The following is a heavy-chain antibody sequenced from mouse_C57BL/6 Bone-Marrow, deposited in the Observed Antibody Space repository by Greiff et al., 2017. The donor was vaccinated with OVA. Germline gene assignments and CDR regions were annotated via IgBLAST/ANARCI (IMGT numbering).Heavy chain of an antibody. CDR3: AHYGSRLYLHY. D-gene: IGHD1-1*01. CDR2: IAPSDSYI. V-gene: IGHV1-59*01. J-gene: IGHJ2*02. Sequence: VQLQQPGAELVRPGTSVKLSCKASGYTFTNYWMHWVKQRPGQGLEWIGVIAPSDSYIKYNQKFKGRATLTVDTSSSTAYMQLSSLTSEDSAVYYCAHYGSRLYLHYWGQGTSLTVSS. CDR1: GYTFTNYW.